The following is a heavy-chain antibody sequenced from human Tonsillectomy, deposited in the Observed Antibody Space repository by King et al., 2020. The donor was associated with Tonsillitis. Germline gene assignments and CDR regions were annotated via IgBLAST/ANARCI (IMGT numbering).Heavy chain of an antibody. V-gene: IGHV1-18*01. J-gene: IGHJ2*01. CDR3: ARDPGCSGGSCYSEYWYFDL. Sequence: QLVQSGAEVKKPGASVKVSCKASGYTCTSDGSSWVRQAPVQGLEWMGWISAYNGNTNYAQKIQGRVTMTTDTSTSTAYMVLRSLRSDDTAVYYCARDPGCSGGSCYSEYWYFDLWGRGTLVTVSS. D-gene: IGHD2-15*01. CDR2: ISAYNGNT. CDR1: GYTCTSDG.